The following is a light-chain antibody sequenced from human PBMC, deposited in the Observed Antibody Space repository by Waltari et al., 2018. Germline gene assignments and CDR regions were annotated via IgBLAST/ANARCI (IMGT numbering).Light chain of an antibody. V-gene: IGKV2-30*02. J-gene: IGKJ1*01. Sequence: DVVMTQSPLSLPVTLGQPASISCRSSQSLVHSDGNTYLNWFQQRPGQSPRRLIYKVSNRDSVVPDRFSGSGSGTDFTLKISRVEAEDVGVYYCMQGTHWLSFGQGTKVEIK. CDR3: MQGTHWLS. CDR1: QSLVHSDGNTY. CDR2: KVS.